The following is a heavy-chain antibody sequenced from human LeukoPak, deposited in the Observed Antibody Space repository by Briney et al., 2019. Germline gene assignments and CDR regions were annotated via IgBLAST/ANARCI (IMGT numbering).Heavy chain of an antibody. J-gene: IGHJ4*02. D-gene: IGHD3-22*01. CDR1: GYTFTSYY. CDR2: IIPSGGST. CDR3: ARGGTAYYYDSSGYYSY. Sequence: ASVKVSCKASGYTFTSYYMHWVRQAPGQGLEWMGIIIPSGGSTSYAQKFQGRVTMTRDTSTSTVYMELSSLRSEDTAVYYCARGGTAYYYDSSGYYSYWGQGTLVTVSS. V-gene: IGHV1-46*01.